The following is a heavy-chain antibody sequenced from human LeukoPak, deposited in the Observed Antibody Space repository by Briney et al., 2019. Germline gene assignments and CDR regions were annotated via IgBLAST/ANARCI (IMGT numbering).Heavy chain of an antibody. J-gene: IGHJ4*02. CDR3: ARDSRGSGSYYSDFDY. D-gene: IGHD3-10*01. CDR2: VYTSGST. CDR1: GGSISSYY. Sequence: SETLSLTCTVSGGSISSYYWSWIRQSAGKGLEWIGRVYTSGSTNYNASFQSRVTMSVDTSKNQFSLKLSSVTAADTAVYYCARDSRGSGSYYSDFDYWGQGTPVTVSS. V-gene: IGHV4-4*07.